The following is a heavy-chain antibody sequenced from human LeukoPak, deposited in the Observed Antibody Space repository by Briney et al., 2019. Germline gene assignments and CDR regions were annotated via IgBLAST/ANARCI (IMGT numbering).Heavy chain of an antibody. CDR1: GFTFSSYS. D-gene: IGHD1-20*01. Sequence: GGSLRLSCAASGFTFSSYSMNWVRQAPGKGLEWVSSISSSSSYIYYADSVKGRFTISRDNAKSSLYLQMNSLRAEDTAVYYCARDRGMTVDYWGQGTLVTVSS. J-gene: IGHJ4*02. CDR3: ARDRGMTVDY. V-gene: IGHV3-21*01. CDR2: ISSSSSYI.